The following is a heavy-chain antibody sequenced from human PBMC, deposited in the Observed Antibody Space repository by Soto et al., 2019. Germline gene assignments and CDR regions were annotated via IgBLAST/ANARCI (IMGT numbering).Heavy chain of an antibody. D-gene: IGHD2-2*01. CDR3: ARDPGYCSSTSCSNYYYYGMDV. CDR2: INPNSGGT. Sequence: QVQLVQSGAEVKKPGASVKVSCKASGYTFTGYYMHWVRQAPGQGLEWKGWINPNSGGTNYAQKFQGWVTMTRDTSISTAYMELSRLRSDDTAVYYCARDPGYCSSTSCSNYYYYGMDVWGQGTTVTVSS. CDR1: GYTFTGYY. J-gene: IGHJ6*02. V-gene: IGHV1-2*04.